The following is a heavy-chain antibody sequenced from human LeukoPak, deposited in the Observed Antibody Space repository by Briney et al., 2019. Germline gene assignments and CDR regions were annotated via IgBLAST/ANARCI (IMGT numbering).Heavy chain of an antibody. Sequence: SETLFLTCTVSGGSISSGSYYWSWIRQPAGKGLEWIGRIYTSGSTNYNPSLKSRVTISVDTSKNQFSLKLSSVTAADTAVYYCARDRGRIAVALDYWGQGTLVTVSS. CDR2: IYTSGST. J-gene: IGHJ4*02. CDR1: GGSISSGSYY. V-gene: IGHV4-61*02. CDR3: ARDRGRIAVALDY. D-gene: IGHD6-19*01.